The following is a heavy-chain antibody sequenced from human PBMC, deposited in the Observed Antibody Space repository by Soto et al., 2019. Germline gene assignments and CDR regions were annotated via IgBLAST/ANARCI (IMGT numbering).Heavy chain of an antibody. CDR2: IYYSGST. D-gene: IGHD2-8*01. V-gene: IGHV4-59*01. Sequence: PSETLSLTCTVSGGSISAYYWSWIRQPPEKGLEWIGYIYYSGSTTYNPSLKSRVTISVDTSKNQFSLKLSSVTAADTAVYYCARGGRQMVPPKASYYFDYWGQGALVTVS. CDR1: GGSISAYY. CDR3: ARGGRQMVPPKASYYFDY. J-gene: IGHJ4*02.